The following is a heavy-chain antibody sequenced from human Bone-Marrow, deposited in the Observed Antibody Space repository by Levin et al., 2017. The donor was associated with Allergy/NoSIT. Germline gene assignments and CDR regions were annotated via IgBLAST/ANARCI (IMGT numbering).Heavy chain of an antibody. CDR1: GFTFSSYW. CDR3: ARESPGYSSGWQDNVRRYAFDS. V-gene: IGHV3-7*01. J-gene: IGHJ3*02. CDR2: IKQDGSEK. Sequence: PGGSLRLSCAASGFTFSSYWMSWVRQAPGKGLEWVANIKQDGSEKYYVDSVKGRFTISRDNAKNSLYLQMNSLRAEDTAVYYCARESPGYSSGWQDNVRRYAFDSWGQGTMVTVSS. D-gene: IGHD6-19*01.